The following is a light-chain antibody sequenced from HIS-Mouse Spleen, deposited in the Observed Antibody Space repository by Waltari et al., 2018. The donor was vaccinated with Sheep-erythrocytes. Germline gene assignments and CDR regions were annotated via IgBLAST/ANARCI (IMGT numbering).Light chain of an antibody. V-gene: IGLV3-1*01. CDR3: QAWDSSTAV. J-gene: IGLJ2*01. CDR1: KLGDNY. CDR2: QDS. Sequence: SYELTQPPSVSVSPGQTASITCSGDKLGDNYAYWYQQKPGQSPGLVIYQDSKRPSGIPERFSGSNSGNTATLTISGTQAMDEADYYCQAWDSSTAVFGGGTKLTVL.